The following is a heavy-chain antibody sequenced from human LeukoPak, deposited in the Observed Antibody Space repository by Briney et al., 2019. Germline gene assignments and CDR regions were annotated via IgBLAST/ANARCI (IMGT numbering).Heavy chain of an antibody. J-gene: IGHJ4*02. Sequence: GASVKVSCKVSGYTLTELSMHWVRQAPGKGLEWMGGFDPEDGETIYAQKFQGRVTMTEDTSTDTAYMELSSLRSEDTAVYYCAKDLLASALFGVTLGMDYWGQGTLVTVSS. D-gene: IGHD3-3*01. CDR3: AKDLLASALFGVTLGMDY. CDR2: FDPEDGET. CDR1: GYTLTELS. V-gene: IGHV1-24*01.